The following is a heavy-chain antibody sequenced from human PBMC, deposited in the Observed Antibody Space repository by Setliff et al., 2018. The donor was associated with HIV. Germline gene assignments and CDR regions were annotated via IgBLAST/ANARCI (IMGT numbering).Heavy chain of an antibody. CDR1: GGSISITSYY. V-gene: IGHV4-39*07. Sequence: SETLSLTCTVSGGSISITSYYWGWIRQPPGKGLEWIGSIHYSGNTYYSPSLKSRVTISEDTSRNQLSLRLSSVTAADTAIYYCARVPTSSWYVTTQRTKEYFHHWGQGTLVTVSS. J-gene: IGHJ1*01. CDR3: ARVPTSSWYVTTQRTKEYFHH. CDR2: IHYSGNT. D-gene: IGHD6-13*01.